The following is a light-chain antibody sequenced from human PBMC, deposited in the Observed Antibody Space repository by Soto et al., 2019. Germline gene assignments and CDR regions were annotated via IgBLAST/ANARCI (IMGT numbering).Light chain of an antibody. CDR3: QQYHRYSWT. CDR2: DAS. V-gene: IGKV1-5*01. J-gene: IGKJ1*01. CDR1: QSISSS. Sequence: DIPMTQSPSTLSASVGDRVSIACRASQSISSSLAWYQQKPGKAPKLLIYDASSLESGVPSRFSGSGSGTEFTLSINSLKPQDFATYYCQQYHRYSWTFGQGTKVEIK.